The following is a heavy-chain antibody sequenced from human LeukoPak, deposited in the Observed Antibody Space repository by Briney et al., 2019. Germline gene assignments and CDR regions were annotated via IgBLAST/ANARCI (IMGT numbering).Heavy chain of an antibody. V-gene: IGHV3-23*01. J-gene: IGHJ4*02. CDR3: AKRLASTSKCFDY. D-gene: IGHD2-21*01. Sequence: PGGSLRLSCAASGFTFSSYAMSWVRQAPGKGLEWVSAISSSGSSTFYADSVKGRFTISRDNSKNTLYLQMNGLRAEDTAVYYCAKRLASTSKCFDYWGQGTLVTVSS. CDR1: GFTFSSYA. CDR2: ISSSGSST.